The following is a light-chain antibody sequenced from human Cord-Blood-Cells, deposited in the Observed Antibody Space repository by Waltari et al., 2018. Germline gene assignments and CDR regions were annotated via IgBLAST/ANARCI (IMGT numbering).Light chain of an antibody. CDR2: EGS. CDR1: SSDVGGYNL. J-gene: IGLJ3*02. CDR3: CSYAGSSTSWV. V-gene: IGLV2-23*01. Sequence: QSALTQPASVSGSPGQSITISCTGTSSDVGGYNLVSCYQQHPGKAPKLMIYEGSKRASGVSNRFSGSKSGNTASLTISGLQAEDEADYYCCSYAGSSTSWVFGGGTKLTVL.